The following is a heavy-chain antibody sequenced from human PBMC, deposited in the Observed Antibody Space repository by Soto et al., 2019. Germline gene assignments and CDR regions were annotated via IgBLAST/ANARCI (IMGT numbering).Heavy chain of an antibody. Sequence: SQTLSLTCAISGDSVSSNSAAWNWIRQSPSRGLEWLGRTYYRSKWYNDYAVSVKSRITINPDTSKNQFSLQLNSVTPEDTAVYYCAREVSIAVAGTGEVYFDYWGQGTLVTVSS. CDR1: GDSVSSNSAA. J-gene: IGHJ4*02. V-gene: IGHV6-1*01. CDR3: AREVSIAVAGTGEVYFDY. D-gene: IGHD6-19*01. CDR2: TYYRSKWYN.